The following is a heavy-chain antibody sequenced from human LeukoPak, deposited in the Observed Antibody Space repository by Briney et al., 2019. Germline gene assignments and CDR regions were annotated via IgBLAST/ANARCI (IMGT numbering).Heavy chain of an antibody. D-gene: IGHD3-22*01. J-gene: IGHJ4*02. V-gene: IGHV3-9*01. Sequence: GGSLRLSCAASGFTFDDYAMHWVRQAPGKGLKWVSGISWNSGSIGYADSVKGRFTISRDNAKNSLYLQMNSLRAEDTALYYCAKGLDSSGYYGFDYWGQGTLVTVSS. CDR3: AKGLDSSGYYGFDY. CDR2: ISWNSGSI. CDR1: GFTFDDYA.